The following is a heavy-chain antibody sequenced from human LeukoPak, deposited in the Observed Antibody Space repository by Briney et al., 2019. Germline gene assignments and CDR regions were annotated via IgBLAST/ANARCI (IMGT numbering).Heavy chain of an antibody. J-gene: IGHJ4*02. CDR3: AKVAASGISPTDY. Sequence: GGSLRLSCAASGFTFSSYWMSWVRQAPGKGLERVANIKQDGSEKYYVDSVKGRFTVSRDNAKNSLYLQVNSLRVEDTAMYYCAKVAASGISPTDYWGQGTLVTVSS. V-gene: IGHV3-7*01. CDR1: GFTFSSYW. CDR2: IKQDGSEK. D-gene: IGHD6-13*01.